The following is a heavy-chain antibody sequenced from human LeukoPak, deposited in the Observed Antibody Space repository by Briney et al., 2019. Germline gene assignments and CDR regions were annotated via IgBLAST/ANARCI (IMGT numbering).Heavy chain of an antibody. CDR1: GYTFTGYY. J-gene: IGHJ5*02. V-gene: IGHV1-2*02. D-gene: IGHD3-10*01. Sequence: ASVKVSCKASGYTFTGYYMHWVRQAPGQGLEWMGWINPNSGGTNYAQKFQGRVTMTRDTSISTAYMELSSLRSEDTAVYYCARVDYYGSGSQSWGQGTLVTVSS. CDR2: INPNSGGT. CDR3: ARVDYYGSGSQS.